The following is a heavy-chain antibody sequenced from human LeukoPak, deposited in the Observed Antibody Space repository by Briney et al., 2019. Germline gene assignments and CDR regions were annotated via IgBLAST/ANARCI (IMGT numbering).Heavy chain of an antibody. CDR3: ARAGYGGNSGYFDY. J-gene: IGHJ4*02. CDR2: IYYSGST. V-gene: IGHV4-59*11. D-gene: IGHD4-23*01. Sequence: SETLSLTCTVSAGSISSHYWSWIRQPPGKGLEWIGYIYYSGSTNYNPSLKSRVTISVDTSKNQFSLKLSSVTAADTAVYYCARAGYGGNSGYFDYWGQGTLVTVSS. CDR1: AGSISSHY.